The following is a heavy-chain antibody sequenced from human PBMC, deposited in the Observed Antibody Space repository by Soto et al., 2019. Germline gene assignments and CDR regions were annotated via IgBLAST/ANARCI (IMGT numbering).Heavy chain of an antibody. J-gene: IGHJ6*02. CDR2: VYSSGST. CDR1: GGSISSSDYY. D-gene: IGHD1-1*01. Sequence: QVQLQESGPGLVKPSQTLSLTCTVSGGSISSSDYYWSWIRQAPGKGLEYIGYVYSSGSTYYSPSLKSRLTISVDTSKNQFSLTLTSVTAADTAVYYCARVLEAKYYYGMDVWGQGTTVTVSS. V-gene: IGHV4-30-4*01. CDR3: ARVLEAKYYYGMDV.